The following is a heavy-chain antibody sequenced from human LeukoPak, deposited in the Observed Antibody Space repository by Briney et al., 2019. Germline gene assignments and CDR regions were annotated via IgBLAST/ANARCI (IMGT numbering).Heavy chain of an antibody. CDR3: ATLVIAVAGGFGDY. J-gene: IGHJ4*02. Sequence: GASVKVSCKASGYXFTGYYIHWVRQAPGQGHEWLGWINPNSGGTNYAQKFQGRVTMTRDTSISTGYMELSRLRSDDTAVYYCATLVIAVAGGFGDYWGQGTLVTVSS. D-gene: IGHD6-19*01. CDR1: GYXFTGYY. V-gene: IGHV1-2*02. CDR2: INPNSGGT.